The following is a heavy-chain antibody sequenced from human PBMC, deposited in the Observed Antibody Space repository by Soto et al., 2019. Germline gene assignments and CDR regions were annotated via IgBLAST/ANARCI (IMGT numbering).Heavy chain of an antibody. J-gene: IGHJ4*02. V-gene: IGHV5-51*01. D-gene: IGHD6-13*01. CDR3: ARSPRSSPYFDY. CDR2: IYPGDHET. Sequence: GESLKISCQCSGYTFSNFWIGWVRQLPGQGLEWMGIIYPGDHETRYSPSFLGKVTISAEKSINTAYLQWSSLEASDSAFYFCARSPRSSPYFDYWGQGTLVTVSS. CDR1: GYTFSNFW.